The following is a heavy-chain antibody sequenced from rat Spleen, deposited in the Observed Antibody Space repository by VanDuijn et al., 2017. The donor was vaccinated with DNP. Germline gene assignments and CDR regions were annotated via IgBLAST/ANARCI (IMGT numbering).Heavy chain of an antibody. V-gene: IGHV2-34*01. CDR3: ASYYFDY. Sequence: QVQLKESGPGLVQPSETLSLTCTVSGFSLTNYAVNWVRQPPGKGLEWMGRVRDDGDTSYNSALKSRLSISRDTSKNQVFLKMSSLQTEDTGTYFCASYYFDYWGQGVMVTVSS. J-gene: IGHJ2*01. CDR2: VRDDGDT. CDR1: GFSLTNYA.